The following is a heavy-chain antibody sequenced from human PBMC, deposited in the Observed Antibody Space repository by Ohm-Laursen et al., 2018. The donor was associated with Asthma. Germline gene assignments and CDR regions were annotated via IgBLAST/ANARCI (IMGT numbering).Heavy chain of an antibody. Sequence: PTQTLTLTCTFSGFSLITGGMCVSWIRQPPGKALEWLALIDWDGDKYYNTSLKTRLTISKDTAKNQVFLTMTNIDPVDTATYYCAHSRTTVTPNGFAYWGQGTLVTVSS. CDR3: AHSRTTVTPNGFAY. CDR1: GFSLITGGMC. D-gene: IGHD4-23*01. V-gene: IGHV2-70*12. CDR2: IDWDGDK. J-gene: IGHJ4*02.